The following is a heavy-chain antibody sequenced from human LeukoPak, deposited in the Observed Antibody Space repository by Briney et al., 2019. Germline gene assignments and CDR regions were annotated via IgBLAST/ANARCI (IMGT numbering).Heavy chain of an antibody. CDR3: AKDFKTTPSGAFDI. Sequence: GRSLRLSCAASGFTFDDYAMHWVRQAPGKGLEWVSGISWNSGSIGYADSVKGRFTISRDNAKNSLYLQMNSLRAEDTALYCCAKDFKTTPSGAFDIWGQGTMVTVSS. D-gene: IGHD4-11*01. J-gene: IGHJ3*02. CDR1: GFTFDDYA. CDR2: ISWNSGSI. V-gene: IGHV3-9*01.